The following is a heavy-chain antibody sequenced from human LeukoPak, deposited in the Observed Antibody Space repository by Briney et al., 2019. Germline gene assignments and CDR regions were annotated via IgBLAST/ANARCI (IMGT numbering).Heavy chain of an antibody. Sequence: GGSLRLSCAASGFTFSSYAMSWVRQAPGKGLEWVSAISGSGGSTYYADSVKGRFTISRDNAKNTLYLQMNSLRAEDTAVYYCAKALTKATDYMDVWGKGTTVTVSS. CDR3: AKALTKATDYMDV. J-gene: IGHJ6*03. CDR2: ISGSGGST. CDR1: GFTFSSYA. D-gene: IGHD2-2*01. V-gene: IGHV3-23*01.